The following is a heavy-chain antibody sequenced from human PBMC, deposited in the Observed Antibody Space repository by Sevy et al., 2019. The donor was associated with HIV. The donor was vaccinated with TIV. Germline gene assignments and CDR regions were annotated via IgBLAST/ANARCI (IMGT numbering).Heavy chain of an antibody. V-gene: IGHV4-34*01. CDR3: ARASIWDWIDYFDY. Sequence: SETLSLTCAVYGGSFTGFYWSWIRQSPGRGLEWIGEISHSGSANYNPSLKSRVTILVDTSKNQFSLKLNSVTAADTAVYFCARASIWDWIDYFDYWGQGSLVTVSS. D-gene: IGHD1-1*01. CDR2: ISHSGSA. CDR1: GGSFTGFY. J-gene: IGHJ4*02.